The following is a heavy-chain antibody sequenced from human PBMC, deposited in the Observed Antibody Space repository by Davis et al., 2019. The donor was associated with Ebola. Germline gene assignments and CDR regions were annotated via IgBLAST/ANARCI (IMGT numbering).Heavy chain of an antibody. CDR2: ISSSSSYI. D-gene: IGHD5-18*01. CDR1: GFTISSYW. Sequence: GSLSLSCAASGFTISSYWMHWVRHAPGPGPERVSSISSSSSYIYYADSVKGRFTISRDNAKNSLYLQMNSLRAEDTAVYYCARVRGYRIYFDYWGQGTLVTVSS. J-gene: IGHJ4*02. CDR3: ARVRGYRIYFDY. V-gene: IGHV3-21*01.